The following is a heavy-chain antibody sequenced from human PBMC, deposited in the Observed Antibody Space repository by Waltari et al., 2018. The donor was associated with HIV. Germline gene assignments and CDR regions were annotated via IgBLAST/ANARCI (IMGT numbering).Heavy chain of an antibody. CDR3: ASHGDYYDRSGFYFDH. Sequence: HLQESGPRLAKPSETLSLTCSVSGGSVRTGTYYWSWIRQPPGKGLEWIGYISYSGSTNYNPSLKSRVTVSVDTSKNQVSLKLNSLTAADTAVYYCASHGDYYDRSGFYFDHWGQGTLVTVSS. CDR2: ISYSGST. D-gene: IGHD3-22*01. J-gene: IGHJ4*02. V-gene: IGHV4-61*01. CDR1: GGSVRTGTYY.